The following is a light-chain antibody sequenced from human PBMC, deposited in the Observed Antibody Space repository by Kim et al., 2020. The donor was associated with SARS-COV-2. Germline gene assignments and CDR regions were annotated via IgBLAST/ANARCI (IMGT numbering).Light chain of an antibody. CDR2: QDR. CDR1: KLGNKF. Sequence: SYELTQPPSVSVSSGQTASITCSGDKLGNKFTCWYQQKPGQSPVLVIYQDRKRPSGIPERFSGSSSGNTATLTISGTQAMDEADYYCQAWDSSIVVFGGGTKLTVL. V-gene: IGLV3-1*01. CDR3: QAWDSSIVV. J-gene: IGLJ3*02.